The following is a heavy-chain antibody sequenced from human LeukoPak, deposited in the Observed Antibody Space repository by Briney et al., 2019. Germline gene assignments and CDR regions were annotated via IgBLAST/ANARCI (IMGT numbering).Heavy chain of an antibody. J-gene: IGHJ4*02. CDR1: GFTFGDYA. Sequence: GGSLRLSCTASGFTFGDYAISWVRQAPGKGLEWVGFIRSKAYGGTTEYAASVKGRFTISRDDSKSIAYLQMNSLKTEDTAVYYCTRHVWDSGRDYWGQGTLVTVSS. V-gene: IGHV3-49*04. CDR2: IRSKAYGGTT. D-gene: IGHD6-19*01. CDR3: TRHVWDSGRDY.